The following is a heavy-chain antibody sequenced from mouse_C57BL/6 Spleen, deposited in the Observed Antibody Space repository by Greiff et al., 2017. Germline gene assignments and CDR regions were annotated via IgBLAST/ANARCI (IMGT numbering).Heavy chain of an antibody. D-gene: IGHD4-1*01. Sequence: QVQLQQSGPGLVQPSQSLSITCTVSGFSFTSYGVHWVRQSPGKGLEWLGVIWSGGSTDYNAAFISRLSISKDNSKSQVFFKMNSLQADDTAIYYCASRWDGGDAMDYWGQGTSVTVSS. V-gene: IGHV2-2*01. CDR3: ASRWDGGDAMDY. J-gene: IGHJ4*01. CDR1: GFSFTSYG. CDR2: IWSGGST.